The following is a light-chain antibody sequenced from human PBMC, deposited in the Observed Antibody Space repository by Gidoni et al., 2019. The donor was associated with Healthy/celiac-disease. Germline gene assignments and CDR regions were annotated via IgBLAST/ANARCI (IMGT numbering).Light chain of an antibody. Sequence: VLTQSPATLSLSPGERATLSCRASQSVSSYLAWYQQKPGQAPRLLIYDASNTATGIPARFSGSGSGTDVTLTISSLEPEDVAVDYCQQRSNWQPGLTFGGGTKVEIK. J-gene: IGKJ4*01. CDR1: QSVSSY. V-gene: IGKV3-11*01. CDR3: QQRSNWQPGLT. CDR2: DAS.